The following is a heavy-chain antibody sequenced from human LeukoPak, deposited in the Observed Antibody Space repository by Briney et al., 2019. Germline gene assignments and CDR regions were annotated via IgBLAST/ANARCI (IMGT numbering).Heavy chain of an antibody. CDR3: ARVLDSSGYYYGFDP. V-gene: IGHV4-34*01. CDR1: GGSITNYY. CDR2: INHSGST. J-gene: IGHJ5*02. D-gene: IGHD3-22*01. Sequence: KPSETLSLTCTVSGGSITNYYWSWIRQPPGKGLEWIGEINHSGSTNYNPSLKSRVTISVDTSKNQFSLKLSSVTAADTAVYYCARVLDSSGYYYGFDPWGQGTLVTVSS.